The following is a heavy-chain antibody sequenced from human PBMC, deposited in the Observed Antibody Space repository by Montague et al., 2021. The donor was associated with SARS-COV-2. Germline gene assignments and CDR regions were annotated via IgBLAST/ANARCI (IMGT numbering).Heavy chain of an antibody. CDR1: GDSISSYY. J-gene: IGHJ3*02. D-gene: IGHD3-16*01. CDR3: ARTWRFGQSYGLDI. CDR2: AYYVPSTNSANT. Sequence: SETLSLTCSVSGDSISSYYYNWIRQTPGKGLEWIGYAYYVPSTNSANTNSNPSLKRRVTISLDTSENQFSLKLSSVTAADTAVYYCARTWRFGQSYGLDIWGQGIMVTVSS. V-gene: IGHV4-59*01.